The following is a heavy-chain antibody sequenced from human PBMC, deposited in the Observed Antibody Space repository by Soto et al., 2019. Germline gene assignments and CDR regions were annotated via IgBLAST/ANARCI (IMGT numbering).Heavy chain of an antibody. D-gene: IGHD2-15*01. J-gene: IGHJ5*02. Sequence: HPGGTLRLSCAASGLTFSSSSMSWVRQVPGKGPEWVSAIDGSSVSFYYADSVKGRFIISRDNSKNTLYLQMNSLRAEDSAVYYCAKGARSASFDPWGQGTLVTVSS. CDR1: GLTFSSSS. CDR2: IDGSSVSF. V-gene: IGHV3-23*01. CDR3: AKGARSASFDP.